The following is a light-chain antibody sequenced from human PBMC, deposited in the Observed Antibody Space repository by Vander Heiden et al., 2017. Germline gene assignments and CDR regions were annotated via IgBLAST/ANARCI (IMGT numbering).Light chain of an antibody. CDR1: SSKIGSNT. J-gene: IGLJ3*02. CDR3: VAWDDSLNAPV. CDR2: TKN. V-gene: IGLV1-44*01. Sequence: LTSPPPPPGHPAQGVTISVSGSSSKIGSNTVNWYQQLPGTAPKLLIYTKNQRPSGVPDRFSGSKSGTSVSLAISGLQTEDEADYYCVAWDDSLNAPVFGGGTKLTVL.